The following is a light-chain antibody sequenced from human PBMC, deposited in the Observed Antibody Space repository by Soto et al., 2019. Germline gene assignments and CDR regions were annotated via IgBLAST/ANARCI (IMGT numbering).Light chain of an antibody. V-gene: IGLV2-8*01. CDR3: SSYAGINNLGV. Sequence: QSALTQPPSASGSPGQSVTISCTGTSSDVGGYKYVSWYQQHPGKAPKLMIFEVNKRPSRVPDRFSGSKSGNTASLTVSGLQAEDDADYYCSSYAGINNLGVFGTGTKLTVL. CDR1: SSDVGGYKY. J-gene: IGLJ1*01. CDR2: EVN.